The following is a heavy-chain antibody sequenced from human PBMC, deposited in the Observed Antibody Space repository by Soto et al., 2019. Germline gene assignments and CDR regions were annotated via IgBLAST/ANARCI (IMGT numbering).Heavy chain of an antibody. Sequence: QVQLQESGPGLVKPSQTLSLTCTVSGGSISSGGYYWSWIRQHPGKGLEWIGYIYYSGSTYYNPSLKSRVTISVDTSKNQFSLKLSSVTAADTAVYYCARDTPRSYQLLGPDAFDIWGQGTMVTVSS. D-gene: IGHD2-2*01. CDR1: GGSISSGGYY. CDR3: ARDTPRSYQLLGPDAFDI. V-gene: IGHV4-31*03. J-gene: IGHJ3*02. CDR2: IYYSGST.